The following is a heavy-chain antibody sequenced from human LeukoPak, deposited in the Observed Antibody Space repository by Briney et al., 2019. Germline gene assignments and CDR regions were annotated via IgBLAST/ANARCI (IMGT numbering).Heavy chain of an antibody. J-gene: IGHJ3*02. Sequence: KPSETLSLTCAAYGGSFSGSYWSWIRQSPGKGLEWIGEIIHSGSTTYNPSLKSRVTISIDTSKNQFSLKLSSVTAADTAVYYCARGGGDWNDAYQNAFDIWDQGTMGTVSS. D-gene: IGHD1-1*01. CDR3: ARGGGDWNDAYQNAFDI. V-gene: IGHV4-34*01. CDR2: IIHSGST. CDR1: GGSFSGSY.